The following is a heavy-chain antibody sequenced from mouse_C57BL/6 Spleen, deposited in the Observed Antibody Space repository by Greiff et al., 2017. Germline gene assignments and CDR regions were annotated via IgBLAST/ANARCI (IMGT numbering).Heavy chain of an antibody. Sequence: QVQLQQPGTELVKPGASVKLSCKASGYTFTSYWMHWVKQRPGQGLEWIGKIKPSNGGTYYNEKFKSKATPTVDKSSSTAYMQLSSLTSEDSAFYYCARTTVPWFAYWGQGTLVTVSA. CDR2: IKPSNGGT. CDR1: GYTFTSYW. V-gene: IGHV1-53*01. CDR3: ARTTVPWFAY. J-gene: IGHJ3*01. D-gene: IGHD1-1*01.